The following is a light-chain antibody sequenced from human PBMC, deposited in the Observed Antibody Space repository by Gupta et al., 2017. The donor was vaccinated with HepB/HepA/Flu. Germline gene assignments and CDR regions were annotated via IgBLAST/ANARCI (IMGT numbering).Light chain of an antibody. J-gene: IGKJ1*01. CDR3: QHYGTGT. CDR2: GGS. CDR1: QSVANSY. Sequence: DIVLTQSPGTLSLSPGERATLSCRASQSVANSYLAWYQQRPGQAPRILIYGGSTRATGITDRFSGSGAGTDFTLAISRLEHEDFEGYDYQHYGTGTFGQGTKVDIK. V-gene: IGKV3-20*01.